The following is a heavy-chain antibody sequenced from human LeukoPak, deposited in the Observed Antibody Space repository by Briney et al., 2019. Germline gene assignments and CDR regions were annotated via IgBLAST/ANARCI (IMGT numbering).Heavy chain of an antibody. D-gene: IGHD3-10*01. V-gene: IGHV4-39*01. CDR3: ASRVPDGSASFEFDS. J-gene: IGHJ4*02. CDR2: INYSGST. CDR1: GGSLSSYY. Sequence: SETLSLTCIVSGGSLSSYYWSRIRQPPGKGLEWIGSINYSGSTYYNPSLKGRVTMAVDTSKNQFSLRLSSVTAADTAVFYCASRVPDGSASFEFDSWGQGTLVTVSS.